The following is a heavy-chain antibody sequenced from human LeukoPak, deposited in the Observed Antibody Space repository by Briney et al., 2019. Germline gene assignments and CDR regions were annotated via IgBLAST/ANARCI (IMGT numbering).Heavy chain of an antibody. Sequence: GGSLRLSCAVSGFTFSKYAMNWVRQGPGKGLEWVSGIGASGGTTYYADSVQGRFTISRDNSKNTLYLQLNRLRAEDTGVHFCAKDLEAVAGTIVNDYWGQGTLVTVSS. CDR2: IGASGGTT. J-gene: IGHJ4*02. V-gene: IGHV3-23*01. CDR3: AKDLEAVAGTIVNDY. D-gene: IGHD6-19*01. CDR1: GFTFSKYA.